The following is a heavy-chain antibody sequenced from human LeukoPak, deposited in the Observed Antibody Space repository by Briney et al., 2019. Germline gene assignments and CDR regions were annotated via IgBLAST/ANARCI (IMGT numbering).Heavy chain of an antibody. CDR2: ISSSSSYI. J-gene: IGHJ4*02. V-gene: IGHV3-21*01. CDR3: ARDNRVLISSSTNFDY. Sequence: AGSLRLSCAASGFTFSSYSMNWVRQAPGKGLEWVSSISSSSSYIYYADSVKGRFTISRDNAKNSLYLQMNSLRAEDTAVYYCARDNRVLISSSTNFDYWGQGTLVTVSS. D-gene: IGHD6-6*01. CDR1: GFTFSSYS.